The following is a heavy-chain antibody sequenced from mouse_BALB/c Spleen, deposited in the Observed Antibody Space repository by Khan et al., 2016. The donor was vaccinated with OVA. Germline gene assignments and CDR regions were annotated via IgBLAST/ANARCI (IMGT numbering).Heavy chain of an antibody. V-gene: IGHV2-6-7*01. CDR1: GFSLTAYG. CDR3: ARELRLGGFAY. D-gene: IGHD1-2*01. J-gene: IGHJ3*01. CDR2: IWGDGST. Sequence: QVQLKQSGPGLVAPSQNLSLTCTVSGFSLTAYGVNWVRQSPGKGLEWLGMIWGDGSTDYNSALISSLSTSKDNSQSHVFLQLISMQTADAAGYYCARELRLGGFAYWGQGTLVTVSA.